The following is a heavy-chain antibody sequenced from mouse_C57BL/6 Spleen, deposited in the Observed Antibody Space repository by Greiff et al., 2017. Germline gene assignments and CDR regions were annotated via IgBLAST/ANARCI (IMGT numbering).Heavy chain of an antibody. Sequence: QVQLQQSGAELVRPGTSVKVSCKASGYAFTNYLIEWVKQRPGQGLEWIGVINPGSGGTNYNEKFKGKATLTADKSSSTAYMQLSSLTSEDSAVYFCARSPLTVVAFDYWGQGTTLTVSS. J-gene: IGHJ2*01. CDR3: ARSPLTVVAFDY. CDR2: INPGSGGT. CDR1: GYAFTNYL. D-gene: IGHD1-1*01. V-gene: IGHV1-54*01.